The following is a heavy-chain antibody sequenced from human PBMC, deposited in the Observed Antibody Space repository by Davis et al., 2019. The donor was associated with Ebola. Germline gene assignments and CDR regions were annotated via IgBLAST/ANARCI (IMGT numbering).Heavy chain of an antibody. J-gene: IGHJ4*02. CDR2: IWFDGSNA. Sequence: GGSLRLSCVASGLTFSKYGMHWVRQTPGKGLEWVAFIWFDGSNAHYIDSVKGRFTIFRDNSKNTLYLQMNSLRPEDTATYYCAKDPGGHSGDSDCLGQGTLVIVSS. CDR1: GLTFSKYG. V-gene: IGHV3-30*02. D-gene: IGHD2-15*01. CDR3: AKDPGGHSGDSDC.